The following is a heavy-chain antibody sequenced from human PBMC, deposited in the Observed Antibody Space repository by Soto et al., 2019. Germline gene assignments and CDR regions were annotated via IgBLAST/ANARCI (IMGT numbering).Heavy chain of an antibody. J-gene: IGHJ4*02. CDR3: ARGTYYYDSSGYYLIDY. D-gene: IGHD3-22*01. CDR2: IYYSGST. CDR1: GGSISSGGYY. V-gene: IGHV4-31*03. Sequence: SDTLSLTCTVSGGSISSGGYYWSWIRQHPGKGLEWIGYIYYSGSTYYNPSLKSRVTISVDTSKNQFSLKLSSVTAADTAVYYCARGTYYYDSSGYYLIDYWGQGTLVTVSS.